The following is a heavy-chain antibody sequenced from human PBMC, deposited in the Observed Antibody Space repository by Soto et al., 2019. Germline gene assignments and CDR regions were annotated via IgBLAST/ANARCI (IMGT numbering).Heavy chain of an antibody. Sequence: EVQLVESGGGLVKPGGSLRLSCAASGFTFSNAWMNWVRQAPGKGLEWVGRIKSKTDGGTTDYAAPVKGRFTISRDDSKNTLYLQMNSLKTEDTAVYYCTTLLEWLLSQKYYYYGMDVWGQGTTVTVSS. J-gene: IGHJ6*02. CDR2: IKSKTDGGTT. CDR3: TTLLEWLLSQKYYYYGMDV. D-gene: IGHD3-3*01. CDR1: GFTFSNAW. V-gene: IGHV3-15*07.